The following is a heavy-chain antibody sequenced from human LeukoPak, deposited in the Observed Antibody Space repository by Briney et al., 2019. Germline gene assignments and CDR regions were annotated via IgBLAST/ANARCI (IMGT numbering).Heavy chain of an antibody. CDR3: ARGSNRVAVAGTASYMDV. CDR1: GGSFSGYY. J-gene: IGHJ6*03. Sequence: SETLSLTCAVYGGSFSGYYWSWIRQPPGKGLEWIGEINHSGSTNYNPSLKSRVTISVDTSKNQFSLELSSVTAADTAVYYCARGSNRVAVAGTASYMDVWGKGTTVTVSS. CDR2: INHSGST. D-gene: IGHD6-19*01. V-gene: IGHV4-34*01.